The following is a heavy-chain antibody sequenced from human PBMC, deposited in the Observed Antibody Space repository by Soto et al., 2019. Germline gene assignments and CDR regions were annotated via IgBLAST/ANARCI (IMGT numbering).Heavy chain of an antibody. CDR2: IKSKTDGGTT. CDR1: GFTFSNAW. Sequence: PGGSLRLSCAASGFTFSNAWMSWVRQAPGKGLEWVGRIKSKTDGGTTDYAAPVKGRFTISRDDSKNTLYLQMNSLKTEDTAVYYCTTEPNVAVDIVATIGYYYYYGMDVWGQGTTVTVSS. V-gene: IGHV3-15*01. D-gene: IGHD5-12*01. CDR3: TTEPNVAVDIVATIGYYYYYGMDV. J-gene: IGHJ6*02.